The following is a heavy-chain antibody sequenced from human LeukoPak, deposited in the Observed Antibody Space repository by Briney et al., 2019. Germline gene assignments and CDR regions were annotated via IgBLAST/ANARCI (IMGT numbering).Heavy chain of an antibody. CDR1: GGTFSSYA. CDR2: IIPIFGTA. J-gene: IGHJ4*02. D-gene: IGHD4-23*01. V-gene: IGHV1-69*13. Sequence: ASVKVSCKASGGTFSSYAISWVRQAPGQGLEWMGGIIPIFGTANYAQKFQGRVTITADESTSTAYTELSSLRSEDTAVYYCARDGGGNSLGFDYWGQGTLVTVSS. CDR3: ARDGGGNSLGFDY.